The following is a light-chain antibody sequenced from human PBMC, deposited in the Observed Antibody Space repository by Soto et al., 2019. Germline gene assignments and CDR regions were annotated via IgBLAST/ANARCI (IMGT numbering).Light chain of an antibody. J-gene: IGKJ2*01. CDR1: QSISSIY. CDR2: EAS. CDR3: QQRSDWPRN. Sequence: DIVMTQSPATLSMSPGERATISCRASQSISSIYLAWYQQKPGQAPRLLIYEASNRATGIPARFSGSGSGTDCTLTIISLEPEDFAVYSCQQRSDWPRNFGQGTKLEIK. V-gene: IGKV3D-20*02.